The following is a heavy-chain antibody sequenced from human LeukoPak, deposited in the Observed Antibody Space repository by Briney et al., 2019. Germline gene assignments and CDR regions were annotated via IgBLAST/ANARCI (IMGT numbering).Heavy chain of an antibody. CDR3: ARDPRCDY. V-gene: IGHV3-21*01. D-gene: IGHD4-17*01. J-gene: IGHJ4*02. CDR1: GFTFSNAW. Sequence: GGSLRLSCVVSGFTFSNAWMSWIRQAPGKGLEWVSSISSSSSYIYYADSVKGRFTISRDNAKNSLYLQMNSLRAEDTAVYYCARDPRCDYWGQGTLVTVSS. CDR2: ISSSSSYI.